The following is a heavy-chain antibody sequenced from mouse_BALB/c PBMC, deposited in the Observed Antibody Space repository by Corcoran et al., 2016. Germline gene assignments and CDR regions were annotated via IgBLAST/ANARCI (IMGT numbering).Heavy chain of an antibody. J-gene: IGHJ4*01. CDR3: ARLLRPYYAMDY. CDR2: INTYTGEP. Sequence: QIQLVQSGPELKKPGETVKISCKASGYTCTNYGMNWVKQAPGKGLKWMGWINTYTGEPTYADDFKGRFAFSLETSASTAYLQINNLKNEDMATYFCARLLRPYYAMDYWGQGTSVTVSS. D-gene: IGHD1-2*01. V-gene: IGHV9-1*02. CDR1: GYTCTNYG.